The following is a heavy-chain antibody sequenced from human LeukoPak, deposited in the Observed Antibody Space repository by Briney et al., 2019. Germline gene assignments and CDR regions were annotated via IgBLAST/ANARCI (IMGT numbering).Heavy chain of an antibody. CDR2: ISYDGSNK. CDR1: GFTFSSFA. D-gene: IGHD3-22*01. V-gene: IGHV3-30*18. Sequence: PGGSLRLSCAASGFTFSSFAMHWARQAPGKGLEWVAGISYDGSNKYYADSMKGRFTISRDNSKKTLYLQMNSLRAEDTGVYYCAKGTISYYDSSGPEYWGQGTLVTVSS. J-gene: IGHJ4*02. CDR3: AKGTISYYDSSGPEY.